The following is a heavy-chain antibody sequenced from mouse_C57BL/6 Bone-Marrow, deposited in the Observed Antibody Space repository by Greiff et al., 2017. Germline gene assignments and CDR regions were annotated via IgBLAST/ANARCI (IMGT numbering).Heavy chain of an antibody. D-gene: IGHD1-1*01. J-gene: IGHJ2*03. CDR3: ARDYGSSYGYFDY. CDR1: GFTFSSYA. CDR2: ISAGGSYT. Sequence: EVQGVESGGGLVKPGGSLKLSCAASGFTFSSYAMSWVRQTPEKRLEWVATISAGGSYTYYPDNVKGRCTISRDNAKNNLYLQMSHLKSEDTAMYYCARDYGSSYGYFDYWGQGTSLTVSS. V-gene: IGHV5-4*01.